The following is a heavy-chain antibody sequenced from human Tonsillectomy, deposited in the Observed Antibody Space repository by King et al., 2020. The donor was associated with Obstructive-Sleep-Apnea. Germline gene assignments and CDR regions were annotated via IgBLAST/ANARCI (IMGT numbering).Heavy chain of an antibody. J-gene: IGHJ3*01. D-gene: IGHD3-16*01. CDR2: INWNSGHI. CDR3: AKDRAGGVPDAFDF. V-gene: IGHV3-9*01. Sequence: EVQLVQSGGGLVQPGRSLRLSCAASGFSFDDYAMHWVRQAPGKGLEWVSGINWNSGHIGYADSVKGRFTISRDNAKNSLYLQMNSLRAEDTALYYCAKDRAGGVPDAFDFWGQGTMVTVSS. CDR1: GFSFDDYA.